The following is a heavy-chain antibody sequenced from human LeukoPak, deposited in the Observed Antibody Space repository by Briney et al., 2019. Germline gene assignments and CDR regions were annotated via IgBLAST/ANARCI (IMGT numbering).Heavy chain of an antibody. CDR3: AAKSPSHFPFDY. Sequence: TGGSLRLSCAVSGITFSSHSINWVRQAPGMGLEWVSAISGSEGSTYYTDSVRGRFTISRDTSKNTVFLQMNSLRVGDTAVYYCAAKSPSHFPFDYWGQGTPVTVSS. V-gene: IGHV3-23*01. CDR1: GITFSSHS. CDR2: ISGSEGST. J-gene: IGHJ4*02.